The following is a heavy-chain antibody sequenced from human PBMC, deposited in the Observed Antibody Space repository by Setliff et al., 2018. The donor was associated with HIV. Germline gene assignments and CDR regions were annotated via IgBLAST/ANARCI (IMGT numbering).Heavy chain of an antibody. CDR1: GYSFTTYG. Sequence: ASVKVSCKAFGYSFTTYGITWVRQAPGQGLEWMGWISPYTGDTNYAQNLQGRVTMTRNTSISTAYMELSSLRSEDTAVYYCATRGRDLGFDYWGQGTLV. V-gene: IGHV1-18*01. J-gene: IGHJ4*02. CDR3: ATRGRDLGFDY. D-gene: IGHD1-1*01. CDR2: ISPYTGDT.